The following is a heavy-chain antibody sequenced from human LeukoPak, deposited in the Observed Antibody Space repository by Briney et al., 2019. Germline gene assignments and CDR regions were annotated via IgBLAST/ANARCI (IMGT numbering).Heavy chain of an antibody. CDR2: INHSGST. CDR1: GGSFSGYY. Sequence: PSETLSLTCAVYGGSFSGYYWSWIRQPPGKGLEWIGEINHSGSTNYNPSLKSRVTISVDTSKNQFSLKLSSVTAADTAVYYCARGGDCSSGNCYSFAFDIWGQGTMVTVSS. CDR3: ARGGDCSSGNCYSFAFDI. J-gene: IGHJ3*02. D-gene: IGHD2-15*01. V-gene: IGHV4-34*01.